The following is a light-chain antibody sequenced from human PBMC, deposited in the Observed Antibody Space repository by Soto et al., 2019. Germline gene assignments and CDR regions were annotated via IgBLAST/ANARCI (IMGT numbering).Light chain of an antibody. J-gene: IGKJ4*01. Sequence: EIVLTQSPATLSLSPGNRATLSCRASQSVSGYLAWYQQKPGQAPRLLIYDASNRATGIPARFSGSGSGTDFTLTITSLEHEDFAGYYCPQRSNWPSTFGGETNVEI. CDR3: PQRSNWPST. CDR1: QSVSGY. V-gene: IGKV3-11*01. CDR2: DAS.